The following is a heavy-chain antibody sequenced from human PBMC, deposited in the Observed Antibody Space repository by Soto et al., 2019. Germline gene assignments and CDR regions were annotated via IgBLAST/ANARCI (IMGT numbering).Heavy chain of an antibody. Sequence: SEYLSLTCTVTGASVSSCIHYWGWIRHPPGKGLELIGYIYYSGSTNYDPSLKSRVTISLDTSKNQFSLKLSSVTAADTAVYYCARDPLLNYYGMDVWGQGTTVTVSS. V-gene: IGHV4-61*01. J-gene: IGHJ6*02. CDR1: GASVSSCIHY. CDR2: IYYSGST. CDR3: ARDPLLNYYGMDV. D-gene: IGHD2-21*01.